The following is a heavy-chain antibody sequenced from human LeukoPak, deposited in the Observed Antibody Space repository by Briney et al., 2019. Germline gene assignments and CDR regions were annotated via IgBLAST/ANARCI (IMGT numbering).Heavy chain of an antibody. CDR3: AKGRGYTYIPAHFDY. CDR1: GFTFSSYS. CDR2: ISYDGSNK. V-gene: IGHV3-30*18. Sequence: GGSLRLSCAASGFTFSSYSMNWARQAPGKGLEWVAVISYDGSNKYHADSVKGRFTISRDNSKNTLDLQMNSLRAEDTAVYYCAKGRGYTYIPAHFDYWGQGTLVTVSS. D-gene: IGHD5-18*01. J-gene: IGHJ4*02.